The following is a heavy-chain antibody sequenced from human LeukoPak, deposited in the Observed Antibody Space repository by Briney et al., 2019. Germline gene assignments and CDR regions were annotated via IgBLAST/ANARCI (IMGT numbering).Heavy chain of an antibody. CDR1: GGSISSYY. Sequence: PSETLSLTCTVSGGSISSYYWSWIRQPPGKGLEWIGYIYYSGSTNYNPSLKSRVTISVDTSKNQFSLKLSSVTAEDTAVYYCATDRRVGATYYFDYWGQGTLVTVSS. J-gene: IGHJ4*02. V-gene: IGHV4-59*01. CDR2: IYYSGST. D-gene: IGHD1-26*01. CDR3: ATDRRVGATYYFDY.